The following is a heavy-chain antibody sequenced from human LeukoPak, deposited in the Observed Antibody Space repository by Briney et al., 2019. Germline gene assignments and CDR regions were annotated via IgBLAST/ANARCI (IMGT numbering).Heavy chain of an antibody. CDR2: MYYSGTI. CDR1: GGSISSYY. V-gene: IGHV4-59*01. Sequence: SETLSLTCTVSGGSISSYYWSWIRQPTGKGLEWIGYMYYSGTINYNPSLKSRVTISVDTSKNQFSLKLSSVTPADTAMYYCARAWATDYFDYWGQGTLVTVSS. J-gene: IGHJ4*02. CDR3: ARAWATDYFDY.